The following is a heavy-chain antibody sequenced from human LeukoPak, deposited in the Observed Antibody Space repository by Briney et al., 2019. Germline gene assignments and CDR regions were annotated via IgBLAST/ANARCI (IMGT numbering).Heavy chain of an antibody. D-gene: IGHD6-13*01. CDR1: GGSISTYY. CDR3: ARGYSSNWNWFDP. Sequence: PSETLSLTCTVSGGSISTYYWTWIRQPPGKGLEWVGYVYSSGSTRYNPSLRSRVTISLDTSKNQFSLRLISVTAADTAVYYCARGYSSNWNWFDPWGQGTLVTVSS. V-gene: IGHV4-59*01. CDR2: VYSSGST. J-gene: IGHJ5*02.